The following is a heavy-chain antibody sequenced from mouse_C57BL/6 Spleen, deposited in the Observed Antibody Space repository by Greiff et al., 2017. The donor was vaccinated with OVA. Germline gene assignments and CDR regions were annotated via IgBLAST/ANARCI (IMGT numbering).Heavy chain of an antibody. CDR1: GYTFTSYW. D-gene: IGHD4-1*01. V-gene: IGHV1-69*01. CDR2: IDPSDSYT. J-gene: IGHJ2*01. Sequence: VQLQQPGAELVMPGASVKLSCKASGYTFTSYWMHWVKQRPGQGLEWIGEIDPSDSYTNYNQKFKGKSTLTVDKSSSTAYMQLSSLTSEDSAVYYCARLANWDVGVDYWGQGTTLTVSS. CDR3: ARLANWDVGVDY.